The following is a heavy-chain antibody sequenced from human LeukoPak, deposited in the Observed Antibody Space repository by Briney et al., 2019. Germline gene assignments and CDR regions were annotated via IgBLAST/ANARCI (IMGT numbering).Heavy chain of an antibody. D-gene: IGHD5-18*01. CDR2: ISYDGSNK. Sequence: GGSLRLSCAASGFTFSSYAMHWVRQAPGKGLEWVAVISYDGSNKYYADSVKGRFTISRDNSKNTLYLQMNSLRAEDTAVYYCARRGTAMAVDYWGQGTLVSVSS. J-gene: IGHJ4*02. CDR3: ARRGTAMAVDY. V-gene: IGHV3-30-3*01. CDR1: GFTFSSYA.